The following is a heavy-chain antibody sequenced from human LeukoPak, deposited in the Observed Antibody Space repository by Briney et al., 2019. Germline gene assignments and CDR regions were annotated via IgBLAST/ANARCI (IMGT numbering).Heavy chain of an antibody. Sequence: SVKVSCKASGGTFSSYAISWVRQAPGQGLEWMGGIIPIFGTANYAQKFQGRVTITADESTSTAYMELSSLRSGDTAMYYCASGEMATIVVYWGQGTLVTVSS. CDR1: GGTFSSYA. CDR3: ASGEMATIVVY. J-gene: IGHJ4*02. D-gene: IGHD5-24*01. V-gene: IGHV1-69*01. CDR2: IIPIFGTA.